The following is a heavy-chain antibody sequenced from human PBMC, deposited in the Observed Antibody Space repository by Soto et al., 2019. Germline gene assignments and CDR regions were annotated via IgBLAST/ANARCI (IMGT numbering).Heavy chain of an antibody. CDR3: ARATLGAVLSLDV. V-gene: IGHV4-30-2*01. Sequence: LSLTFAVSGAFISADGYTWSCIRQPPGEGLEWIGYIYPSGASNYNPSLRSRVTISLDASRNRFSLSVGSVTAADTAVYYCARATLGAVLSLDVWGQGSKVTFSS. CDR1: GAFISADGYT. CDR2: IYPSGAS. D-gene: IGHD2-15*01. J-gene: IGHJ6*02.